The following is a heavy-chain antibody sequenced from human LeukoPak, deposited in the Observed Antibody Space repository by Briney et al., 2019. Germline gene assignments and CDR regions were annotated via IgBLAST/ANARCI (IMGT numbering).Heavy chain of an antibody. V-gene: IGHV4-59*01. CDR1: GGSISSYY. D-gene: IGHD5-24*01. CDR3: AREGDPDGYITYFDY. J-gene: IGHJ4*02. CDR2: IYYSGST. Sequence: SETLSLTCTVSGGSISSYYWSWIRQPPGKGLEWIGYIYYSGSTNYNPSLKSRVTISVDTSKNQFSLELSSVTAADTAVYYCAREGDPDGYITYFDYWGQGTLVTVSS.